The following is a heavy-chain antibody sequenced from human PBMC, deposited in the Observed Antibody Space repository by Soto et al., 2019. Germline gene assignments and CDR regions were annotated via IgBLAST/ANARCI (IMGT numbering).Heavy chain of an antibody. J-gene: IGHJ4*02. D-gene: IGHD4-4*01. CDR1: GFTVSSNY. Sequence: EVQLVESGGGLIQPGGSLRLSCAASGFTVSSNYMSWVRQAPGKGLEWVSVIYSGGSTYYADSVKGRFTISRDNSKNTLYLQMNSLRAEDTAVYYCARHDYSNTIDYFDYWGQGTLVTVSS. CDR3: ARHDYSNTIDYFDY. V-gene: IGHV3-53*01. CDR2: IYSGGST.